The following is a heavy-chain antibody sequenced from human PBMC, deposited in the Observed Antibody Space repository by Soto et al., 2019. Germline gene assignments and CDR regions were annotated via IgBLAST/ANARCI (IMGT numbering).Heavy chain of an antibody. D-gene: IGHD5-12*01. CDR1: GGTFSSYA. V-gene: IGHV1-69*01. CDR2: IIPIFGTA. CDR3: ARETADIVGDWYFDL. J-gene: IGHJ2*01. Sequence: QVQLVQSGAEVKKPGSSVKVSCKASGGTFSSYAISWVRQAPGQGLEWMGGIIPIFGTANYAQKFQGRVTITADESTSTAYMERSSLRSEDTAVYSCARETADIVGDWYFDLWGRGTLVTVSS.